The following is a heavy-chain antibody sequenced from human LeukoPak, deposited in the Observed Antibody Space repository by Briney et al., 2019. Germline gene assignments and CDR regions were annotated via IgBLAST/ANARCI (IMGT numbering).Heavy chain of an antibody. V-gene: IGHV3-23*01. CDR2: MTGSGGST. J-gene: IGHJ4*02. CDR1: GFTFSTYA. D-gene: IGHD3-10*01. Sequence: GGSLRLSCAASGFTFSTYAMSWVRQAPGKGLEWVATMTGSGGSTFYGDSVKGRFTIARDNSNNMLHLQMNSLRAEDTAVYYCAKDLGLLWFGTFDYWGQGILVTVSS. CDR3: AKDLGLLWFGTFDY.